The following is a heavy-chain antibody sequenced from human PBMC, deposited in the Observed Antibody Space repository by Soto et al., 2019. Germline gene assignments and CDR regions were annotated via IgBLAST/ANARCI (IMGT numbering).Heavy chain of an antibody. CDR1: GFTFENYA. V-gene: IGHV3-23*01. CDR3: AKDSWAIFGVPAGDYYAMDV. CDR2: ISGTGGTT. D-gene: IGHD3-3*01. Sequence: AQLLESGGAPVQSGGSLRLSCVASGFTFENYAMSWVRQAPGQGLEWVSAISGTGGTTYYSDSVKGRFTISRDNTKNTVYLKMNDLRVEDAAEYFCAKDSWAIFGVPAGDYYAMDVWGQGTTVTVSS. J-gene: IGHJ6*02.